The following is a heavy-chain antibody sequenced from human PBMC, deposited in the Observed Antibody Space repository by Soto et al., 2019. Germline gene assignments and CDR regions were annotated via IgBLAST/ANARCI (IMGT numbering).Heavy chain of an antibody. CDR1: GYSFTSYW. V-gene: IGHV5-51*01. Sequence: GESLKISCKGSGYSFTSYWIGWVRQMPGKGLEWMGIIYPGDPDTRYSPSFQGQVTITADESTSTAYMELSSLRSEDTAVYYCARDQDYSGMDVWGQGTTVTVSS. CDR3: ARDQDYSGMDV. CDR2: IYPGDPDT. J-gene: IGHJ6*02.